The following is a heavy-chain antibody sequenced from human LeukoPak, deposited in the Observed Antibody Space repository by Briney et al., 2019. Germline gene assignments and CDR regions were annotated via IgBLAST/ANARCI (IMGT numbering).Heavy chain of an antibody. CDR1: GFTFSSYW. J-gene: IGHJ6*02. V-gene: IGHV3-74*01. D-gene: IGHD1-26*01. CDR2: INSDGSST. Sequence: PGGSLRLSCAASGFTFSSYWMHWVRQAPGKGLVWVSRINSDGSSTSYADSVKGRFTISRDNAKNTLYLQMNSLRAEDTVVYYCARVNGGSFDLAYYGMDVWGQGTTVTVSS. CDR3: ARVNGGSFDLAYYGMDV.